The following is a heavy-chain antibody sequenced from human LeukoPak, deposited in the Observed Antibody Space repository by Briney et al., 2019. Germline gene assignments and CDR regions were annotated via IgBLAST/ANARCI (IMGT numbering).Heavy chain of an antibody. Sequence: SETLPLTCTVSGGSISSSSYYWAWIRQPPGKGLEWIGSIYYRGSTYYNPSLKSRVTISVDTSKNQFSLKLSSVTAADTAVYYCARDELTRYCSGGSCYNGMDVWGQGTTVTVSS. CDR2: IYYRGST. V-gene: IGHV4-39*07. CDR1: GGSISSSSYY. D-gene: IGHD2-15*01. CDR3: ARDELTRYCSGGSCYNGMDV. J-gene: IGHJ6*02.